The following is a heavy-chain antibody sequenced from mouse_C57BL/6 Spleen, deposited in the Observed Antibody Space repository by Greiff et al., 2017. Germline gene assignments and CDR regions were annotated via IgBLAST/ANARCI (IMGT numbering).Heavy chain of an antibody. CDR2: ISAGGSYT. CDR1: GFTFSSYA. J-gene: IGHJ2*01. CDR3: AREDYGNSYDY. D-gene: IGHD2-1*01. Sequence: EVMLVESGAGLVKPGGSLKLSCAASGFTFSSYAMPWVRQTPEKRLEWVATISAGGSYTYYPDNVKGRFTISRDNAKNNLYLQMSHLKSEDTAMYYCAREDYGNSYDYWGQGTTLTVSS. V-gene: IGHV5-4*01.